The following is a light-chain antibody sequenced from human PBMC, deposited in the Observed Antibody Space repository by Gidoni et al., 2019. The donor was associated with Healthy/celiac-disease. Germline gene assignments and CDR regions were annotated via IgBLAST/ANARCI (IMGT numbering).Light chain of an antibody. CDR3: QVWDSSSDDAV. Sequence: SYVLPQPPSVSVAPGKTARITCGGNNIGSKSVHWYQQKPGQAPVLVIYYDSDRPSGIPERFSGSNSGNTATLTISRVEAGDEADYYCQVWDSSSDDAVFGGGTQLTVL. V-gene: IGLV3-21*04. CDR1: NIGSKS. J-gene: IGLJ7*01. CDR2: YDS.